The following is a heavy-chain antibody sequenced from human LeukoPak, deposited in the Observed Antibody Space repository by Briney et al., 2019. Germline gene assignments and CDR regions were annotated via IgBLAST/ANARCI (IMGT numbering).Heavy chain of an antibody. J-gene: IGHJ4*02. CDR1: GFTFDDYA. Sequence: PGRSLTLSCAASGFTFDDYAMHWVRQAPGKGLEGVSGISWNSGSIGYADSVKGRFTISRDNAKNSLYLQMNSLRAEDTALYYCAKGMPGSSSFDYWGQGTLVTVSS. CDR3: AKGMPGSSSFDY. CDR2: ISWNSGSI. D-gene: IGHD3-10*01. V-gene: IGHV3-9*01.